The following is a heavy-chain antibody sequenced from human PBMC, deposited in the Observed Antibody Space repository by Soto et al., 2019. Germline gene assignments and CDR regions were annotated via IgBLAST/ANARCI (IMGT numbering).Heavy chain of an antibody. Sequence: QVHLVQSGAEVKKPGASVKVSCKGSGYAFTTYGITWVRRAPGQGLEWMGWISAHNGNINYAQKLQGRVTVTRDTSTSTAYMELRSLRSDDTAVYYCARGRYGDYWGQGALVTVSS. J-gene: IGHJ4*02. CDR1: GYAFTTYG. CDR3: ARGRYGDY. V-gene: IGHV1-18*01. CDR2: ISAHNGNI. D-gene: IGHD1-1*01.